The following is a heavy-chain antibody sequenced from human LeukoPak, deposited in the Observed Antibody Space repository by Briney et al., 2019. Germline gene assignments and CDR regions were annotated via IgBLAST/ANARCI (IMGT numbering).Heavy chain of an antibody. D-gene: IGHD5-18*01. CDR1: GGSVSSGSYY. CDR3: ARGRGYSYGYNFDY. J-gene: IGHJ4*02. CDR2: IYYSGST. V-gene: IGHV4-31*01. Sequence: SETLSLTCTVSGGSVSSGSYYWSWIRQPPGKGLEWIGYIYYSGSTYYNPSLKSQVTISVDTSKNQFSLKLSSVTAADTAVYYCARGRGYSYGYNFDYWGQGTLVTVSS.